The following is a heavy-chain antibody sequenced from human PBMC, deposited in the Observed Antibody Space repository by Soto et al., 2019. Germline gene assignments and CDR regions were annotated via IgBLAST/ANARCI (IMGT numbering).Heavy chain of an antibody. CDR3: ARIDGASTGWFSY. J-gene: IGHJ4*02. V-gene: IGHV4-31*03. Sequence: QVHLQESGPGLVKPSQTLSLTCTVSGGSISSGGYYWSWIRQHPGKGLEWIGNIYYSGSTYYNPYPKSRVSLSVDTSKNQFSLWLSSVTASDTAVYSSARIDGASTGWFSYWGQGTLVTVSS. D-gene: IGHD6-19*01. CDR1: GGSISSGGYY. CDR2: IYYSGST.